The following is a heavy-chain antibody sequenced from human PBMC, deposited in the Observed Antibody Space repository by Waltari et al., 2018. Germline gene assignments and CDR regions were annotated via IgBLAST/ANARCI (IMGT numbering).Heavy chain of an antibody. CDR1: GYTFTSHD. Sequence: QVQVVQSGAEVRKPGASVKISCKASGYTFTSHDIYWVRQASGQGLEWMGWMNPSDEKTVYAPSLRGRITMTRNTSIDTAYMELTSLKSEDTAVYYCATSSNFDYWGQGTLVTVSS. J-gene: IGHJ4*02. CDR2: MNPSDEKT. V-gene: IGHV1-8*01. CDR3: ATSSNFDY.